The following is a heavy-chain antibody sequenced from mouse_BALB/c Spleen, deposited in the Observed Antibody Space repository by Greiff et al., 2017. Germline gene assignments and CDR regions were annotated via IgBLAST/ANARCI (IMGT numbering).Heavy chain of an antibody. J-gene: IGHJ2*01. Sequence: EVQLQQSGPGLVKPSQSLSLTCTVTGYSITSDYAWNWIRQFPGNKLEWMGYISYSGSTSYNPSLKSRISITRDTSKNQFFLQLNSVTTEDTATYYCATPTDAFDYWGQGTTLTVSS. D-gene: IGHD1-1*01. V-gene: IGHV3-2*02. CDR2: ISYSGST. CDR1: GYSITSDYA. CDR3: ATPTDAFDY.